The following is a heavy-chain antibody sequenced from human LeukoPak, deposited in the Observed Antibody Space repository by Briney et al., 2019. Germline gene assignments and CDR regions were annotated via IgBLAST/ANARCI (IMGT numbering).Heavy chain of an antibody. Sequence: PGGSLRLSCTASGFTFGDYAMSWVRQAPGKGLEWVGFIRSKAYGGTTEYAASVKGRFTISRDDSKSIAYLQMNSLKTEDTAVYYCTRDYSSGQNWGQGTLVTVSS. D-gene: IGHD6-19*01. CDR2: IRSKAYGGTT. CDR1: GFTFGDYA. V-gene: IGHV3-49*04. CDR3: TRDYSSGQN. J-gene: IGHJ4*02.